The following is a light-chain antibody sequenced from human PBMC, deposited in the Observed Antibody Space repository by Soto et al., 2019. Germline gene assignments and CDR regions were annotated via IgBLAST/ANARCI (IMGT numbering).Light chain of an antibody. CDR1: QSVNSRH. Sequence: EIVLTQSPGTLSLSPGERATLSCRASQSVNSRHLAWYQQKTGQAPRLLISGASSRATGIPDRFSGSGSGTDFTLTISRLEPEDFAVYYCQQYGSSPPFIFGPGTKVDIK. CDR2: GAS. J-gene: IGKJ3*01. V-gene: IGKV3-20*01. CDR3: QQYGSSPPFI.